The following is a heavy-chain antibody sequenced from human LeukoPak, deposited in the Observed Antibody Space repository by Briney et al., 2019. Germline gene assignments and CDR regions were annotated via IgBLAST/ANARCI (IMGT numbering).Heavy chain of an antibody. CDR3: ARDNLIAAAGLDY. D-gene: IGHD6-13*01. V-gene: IGHV3-33*08. J-gene: IGHJ4*02. CDR2: IWYDGSNK. CDR1: GFTFSSYG. Sequence: GGSLRLSCAASGFTFSSYGMHWVRQAPGKGLEWVAVIWYDGSNKYYADSVKGRFTISRDNSKNTLYLQMNSLRAEDTAVYYCARDNLIAAAGLDYWAREPWSPSPQ.